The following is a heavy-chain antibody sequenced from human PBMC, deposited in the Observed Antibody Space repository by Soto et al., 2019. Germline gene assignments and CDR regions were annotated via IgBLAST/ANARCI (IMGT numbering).Heavy chain of an antibody. CDR2: ISSSSSTI. Sequence: EVQLVESGGGLVQPGESLRLSCAAAGFTFSSYSMNWVRQAPGKGLEWVSYISSSSSTIYYADSVKGRFTISRDNAKNSLYLQMNSLRAEDTAVYYCARGSYSAVIVGATIAFDIWGQGTMVTVSS. J-gene: IGHJ3*02. D-gene: IGHD1-26*01. CDR1: GFTFSSYS. V-gene: IGHV3-48*01. CDR3: ARGSYSAVIVGATIAFDI.